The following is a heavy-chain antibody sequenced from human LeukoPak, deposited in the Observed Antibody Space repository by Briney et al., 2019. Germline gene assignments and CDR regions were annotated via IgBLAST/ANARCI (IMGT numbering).Heavy chain of an antibody. Sequence: SVKVSCKASGGTFSSYAISWVRQAPGQGLEWMGGIIPIFGTANYAQKFQGRVTITADESTSTAYMELSSLRSEDAAVYYCAREGRDYGSSSSSLYFDYWGQGTLVTVSS. D-gene: IGHD6-6*01. V-gene: IGHV1-69*13. CDR2: IIPIFGTA. CDR1: GGTFSSYA. J-gene: IGHJ4*02. CDR3: AREGRDYGSSSSSLYFDY.